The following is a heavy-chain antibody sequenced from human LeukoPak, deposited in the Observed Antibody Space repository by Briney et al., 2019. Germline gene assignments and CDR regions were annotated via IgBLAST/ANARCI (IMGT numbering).Heavy chain of an antibody. D-gene: IGHD3-10*01. Sequence: SVKVSCKASGGTFSSYAISWVRQAPGQGLEWMGRIIPILGIANYAQKFQGRVTITADKSTSTAYMELSSLRSEDTAVYYCARVPYGSGSYRPFDYWGQGTLVTASS. CDR3: ARVPYGSGSYRPFDY. V-gene: IGHV1-69*04. CDR2: IIPILGIA. J-gene: IGHJ4*02. CDR1: GGTFSSYA.